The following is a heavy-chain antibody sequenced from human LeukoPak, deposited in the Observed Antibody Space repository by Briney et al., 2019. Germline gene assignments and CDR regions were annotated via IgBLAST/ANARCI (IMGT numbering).Heavy chain of an antibody. CDR2: IIPIFGTA. CDR3: ARDRRSSSGWYNWFDP. D-gene: IGHD6-19*01. V-gene: IGHV1-69*13. CDR1: GGTFSSYA. Sequence: ASVKVSCKASGGTFSSYAISWVRQAPGQGLEWMGGIIPIFGTANYAQKFQGRVTITADESTSTAYMELSSLRSEDTAVYYCARDRRSSSGWYNWFDPWGQGTLVTVSS. J-gene: IGHJ5*02.